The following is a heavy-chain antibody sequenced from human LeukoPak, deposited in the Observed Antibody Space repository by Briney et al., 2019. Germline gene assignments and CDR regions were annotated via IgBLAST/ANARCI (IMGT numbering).Heavy chain of an antibody. CDR2: IKEDGSEK. CDR1: GFTFSSYW. V-gene: IGHV3-7*01. D-gene: IGHD2/OR15-2a*01. J-gene: IGHJ4*02. CDR3: AKNKERLDY. Sequence: GGSLRLSCAASGFTFSSYWMTWVRQAPGKGLEWVANIKEDGSEKYCVDSVKGRFTISRDNAKNSLSLQMSSLRAEDTAVYYCAKNKERLDYWGQGTLVTVSS.